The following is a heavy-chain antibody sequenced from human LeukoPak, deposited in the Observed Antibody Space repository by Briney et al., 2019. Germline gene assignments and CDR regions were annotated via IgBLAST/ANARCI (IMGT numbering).Heavy chain of an antibody. CDR1: GFTLSSYW. D-gene: IGHD4-17*01. Sequence: GGSLRLSCAASGFTLSSYWMSRVRGAPGKGREWVTNIKQDGSEKYYVDSVKGRFTISRDNAKNSLYLQMNSLRAEDTAVYYCARVLLATVTTVYYYYGMDVWGKGTTVTVSS. V-gene: IGHV3-7*01. CDR2: IKQDGSEK. CDR3: ARVLLATVTTVYYYYGMDV. J-gene: IGHJ6*04.